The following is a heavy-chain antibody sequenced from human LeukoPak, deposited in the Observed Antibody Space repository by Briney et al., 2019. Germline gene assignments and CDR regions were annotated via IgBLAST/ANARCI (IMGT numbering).Heavy chain of an antibody. Sequence: PGRSLRLSCTASGFTFGDYAMSWFRQAPGKGLEWVGFIRSKAYGGTTEYAASVKGRFTISRDDSKSIAYLQMNSLKTEDTAVYYCTSIVGAPDPDYFDYWGQGTLVTVSS. D-gene: IGHD1-26*01. CDR2: IRSKAYGGTT. V-gene: IGHV3-49*03. CDR3: TSIVGAPDPDYFDY. CDR1: GFTFGDYA. J-gene: IGHJ4*02.